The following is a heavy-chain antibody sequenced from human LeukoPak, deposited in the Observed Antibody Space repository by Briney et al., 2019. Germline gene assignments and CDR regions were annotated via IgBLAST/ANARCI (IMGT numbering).Heavy chain of an antibody. J-gene: IGHJ3*02. V-gene: IGHV1-46*01. CDR3: VREGRWQAFDI. CDR1: GYTFTGYY. CDR2: INPSGGSP. Sequence: GASVKVSCKASGYTFTGYYMHWVRQAPGQGLEWMGIINPSGGSPNYAQKFQGRVTMTRDMSTSTVYMELSSLRSEDTAVYYCVREGRWQAFDIWGQGTMVTVSS. D-gene: IGHD5-24*01.